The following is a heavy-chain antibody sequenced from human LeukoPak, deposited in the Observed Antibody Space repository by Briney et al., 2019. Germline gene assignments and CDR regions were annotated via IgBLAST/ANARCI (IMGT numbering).Heavy chain of an antibody. V-gene: IGHV4-30-2*01. D-gene: IGHD3-10*01. Sequence: SETLSLTCAVSGGSISSGGYSWSWIRQPPGKGLEWIGYIYHSGSTYYNPSLKSRVTISVDRSKNQFSLKLSSVTAADTAVYYCARGVVRGRETLSYYFDYWGQGTLVTVSS. CDR2: IYHSGST. CDR1: GGSISSGGYS. J-gene: IGHJ4*02. CDR3: ARGVVRGRETLSYYFDY.